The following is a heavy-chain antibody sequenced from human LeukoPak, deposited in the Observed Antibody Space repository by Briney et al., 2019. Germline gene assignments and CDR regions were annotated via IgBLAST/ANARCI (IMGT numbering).Heavy chain of an antibody. CDR2: IIPMFGST. D-gene: IGHD6-19*01. V-gene: IGHV1-69*06. Sequence: SVKVSCKASGGTFNSYAFNWVRQAPGQGLQWMGGIIPMFGSTNYAQNFQGRVTITADTSTSTAYMELSSLRSEDTAVYYCARDPTLYSSGSPGRFDPWGQGTLVTVSS. J-gene: IGHJ5*02. CDR1: GGTFNSYA. CDR3: ARDPTLYSSGSPGRFDP.